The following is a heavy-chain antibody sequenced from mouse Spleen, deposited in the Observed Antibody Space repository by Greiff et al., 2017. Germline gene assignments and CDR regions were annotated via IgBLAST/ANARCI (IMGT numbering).Heavy chain of an antibody. Sequence: EVQRVESEGGFVQPGSSMKLSCTASGFTFSDYYMAWVRQVPEKGLEWVANINYDGRSTYYLDSLKSRFIISRDNAKNILYLQMSSLKSEDTATYYCAGSNYAGYFDFWGQGATLTVSS. CDR2: INYDGRST. D-gene: IGHD2-5*01. V-gene: IGHV5-16*01. J-gene: IGHJ2*01. CDR1: GFTFSDYY. CDR3: AGSNYAGYFDF.